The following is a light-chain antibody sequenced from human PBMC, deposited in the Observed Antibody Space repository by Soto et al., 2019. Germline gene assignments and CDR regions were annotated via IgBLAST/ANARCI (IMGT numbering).Light chain of an antibody. J-gene: IGKJ1*01. CDR2: DAS. Sequence: DIQMTQSPSTLSASVGDRVTITCRASQSISSWLAWYQQKPGKAPKLPIYDASSLESGVPSRFSGSGSGTEFTLTISSLQPDDFATYYCQHYNSYSEAFGQGTKVDNK. CDR1: QSISSW. CDR3: QHYNSYSEA. V-gene: IGKV1-5*01.